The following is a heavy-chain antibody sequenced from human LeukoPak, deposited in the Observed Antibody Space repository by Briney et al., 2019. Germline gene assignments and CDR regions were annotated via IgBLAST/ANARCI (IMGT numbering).Heavy chain of an antibody. D-gene: IGHD1-26*01. V-gene: IGHV4-59*12. CDR2: IYYSGST. Sequence: PSETLSLTCTVSGGSISSYYWSWIRQPPGKGLEWIGYIYYSGSTNYNPSLKSRVTISVDTSKNQFSLKLSSVTAADTAVYYCARDGWESGDYWGQGTLVTVSS. CDR1: GGSISSYY. J-gene: IGHJ4*02. CDR3: ARDGWESGDY.